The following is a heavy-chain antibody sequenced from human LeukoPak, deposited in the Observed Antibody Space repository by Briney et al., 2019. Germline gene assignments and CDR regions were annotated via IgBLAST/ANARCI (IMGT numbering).Heavy chain of an antibody. D-gene: IGHD6-13*01. CDR3: ARQTTRIAAAGTGYNWFDP. CDR2: IIPIFGTA. V-gene: IGHV1-69*13. Sequence: ASVKVSCKASGGTFSSYAISWVRQAPGQGLEWMGGIIPIFGTANYAQKFQGRVTITADESTSTAYMELSSLRSEDTAVYSCARQTTRIAAAGTGYNWFDPWGQGTLVTVSS. J-gene: IGHJ5*02. CDR1: GGTFSSYA.